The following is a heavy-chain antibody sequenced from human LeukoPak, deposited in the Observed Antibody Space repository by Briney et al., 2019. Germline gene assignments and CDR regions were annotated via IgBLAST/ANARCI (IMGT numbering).Heavy chain of an antibody. D-gene: IGHD3-22*01. J-gene: IGHJ4*02. CDR2: IYHTGSA. CDR3: ARGRGDSKGTSFDF. CDR1: GGSMNNYY. V-gene: IGHV4-59*01. Sequence: PSETLSLTCTVSGGSMNNYYWSWIRQSPGKGLEWIGYIYHTGSAAYKPSLKSRVTLSLDTSKNQFSLELSSVTAADTAVYYCARGRGDSKGTSFDFWGQGTLVTVSS.